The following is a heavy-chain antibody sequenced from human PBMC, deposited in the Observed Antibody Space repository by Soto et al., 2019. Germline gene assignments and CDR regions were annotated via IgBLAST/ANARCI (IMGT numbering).Heavy chain of an antibody. V-gene: IGHV1-2*02. D-gene: IGHD6-13*01. J-gene: IGHJ6*02. CDR1: GYTFTSHY. CDR2: VNPNSGDT. Sequence: ASVKVSCKASGYTFTSHYIHWVRQAPGQGLEWMGWVNPNSGDTNYAQKFQGQVTISADKSISTAYLQWSSLKASDTAMYYCARTGSSWEGYYYYYGMDVWGQGTTVTVSS. CDR3: ARTGSSWEGYYYYYGMDV.